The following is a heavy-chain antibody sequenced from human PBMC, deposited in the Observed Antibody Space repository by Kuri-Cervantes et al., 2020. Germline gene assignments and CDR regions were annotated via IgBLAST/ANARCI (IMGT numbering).Heavy chain of an antibody. CDR3: ARADSSSWNAFDI. Sequence: SETLSLTCAVYGGSFSGYYWSWIRQPPGKGLEWIGEINHSGSTNYNPSLKSRVTISVDTSKNQFSLKLSSVTAADTAVYYCARADSSSWNAFDIWGQGTMVTVSS. J-gene: IGHJ3*02. CDR1: GGSFSGYY. D-gene: IGHD6-13*01. CDR2: INHSGST. V-gene: IGHV4-34*01.